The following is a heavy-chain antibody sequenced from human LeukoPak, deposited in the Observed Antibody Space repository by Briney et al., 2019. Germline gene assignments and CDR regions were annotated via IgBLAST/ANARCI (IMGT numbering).Heavy chain of an antibody. CDR3: SRENGAFSPFGY. V-gene: IGHV4-59*12. CDR1: GGYISGYY. J-gene: IGHJ4*02. Sequence: SETLSLTCTVSGGYISGYYWSWIRQPPGQGLEWIGEVSLSGLTNYNPSLNSRVIMALDTSKNHLSLNLTSVTAADTAVYYCSRENGAFSPFGYWGQGTLVTIPS. D-gene: IGHD2-8*01. CDR2: VSLSGLT.